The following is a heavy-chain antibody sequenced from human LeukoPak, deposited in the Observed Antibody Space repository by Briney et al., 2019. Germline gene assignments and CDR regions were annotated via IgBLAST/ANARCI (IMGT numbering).Heavy chain of an antibody. CDR2: IYYSGST. V-gene: IGHV4-39*07. J-gene: IGHJ4*02. D-gene: IGHD2-2*01. CDR1: GGSISTNDYY. CDR3: FLYCSSISCSLDY. Sequence: DPSETLSLTCTVSGGSISTNDYYWGWIRQPPGKGLDWIGNIYYSGSTYYNPSLQSRVTISVDTSKNQFSLKLSSVTAADTAVYYCFLYCSSISCSLDYWGQGTLVTVSS.